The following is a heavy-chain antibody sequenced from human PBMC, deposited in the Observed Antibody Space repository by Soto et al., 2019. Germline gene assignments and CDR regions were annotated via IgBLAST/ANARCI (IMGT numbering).Heavy chain of an antibody. J-gene: IGHJ4*02. V-gene: IGHV2-5*01. CDR1: GFSLSTSGVG. Sequence: QITLKESGPTLVKPTQTLTLTCTFSGFSLSTSGVGVGWIRQPPGKALEWLALIYWNDDKRYSPSLKSRLTITKDTSKNQVVLTMTNMDPVDTATYYCAHRHEWLPHEDCWGQGTLVTVSS. CDR3: AHRHEWLPHEDC. D-gene: IGHD5-12*01. CDR2: IYWNDDK.